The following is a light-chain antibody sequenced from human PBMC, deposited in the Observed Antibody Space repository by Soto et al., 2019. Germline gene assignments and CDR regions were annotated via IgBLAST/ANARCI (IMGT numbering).Light chain of an antibody. J-gene: IGKJ4*01. CDR2: SGS. CDR1: QGISSW. Sequence: DIQMTQSPSSVSASVGDRVSITCRASQGISSWLAWYQQKPGRAPKLLIYSGSSLQSGVPSRFSCTGSGSEFTLTISSLQPEDVATYYCQQANSFPLSFGGGTKVEIK. V-gene: IGKV1-12*01. CDR3: QQANSFPLS.